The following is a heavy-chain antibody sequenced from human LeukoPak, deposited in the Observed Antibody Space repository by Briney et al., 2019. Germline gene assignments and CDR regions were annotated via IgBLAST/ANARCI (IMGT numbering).Heavy chain of an antibody. CDR3: AREMGATDY. Sequence: GASVRVSCKASGYSFTRHYVHWVRQAPGQGLEWVGGIRGSDGCIRYAQKFQGRVSMTRDTSTTTVHMELTSLRSEDTAVYYCAREMGATDYWGQGTLVTVSS. CDR2: IRGSDGCI. J-gene: IGHJ4*02. D-gene: IGHD3-16*01. CDR1: GYSFTRHY. V-gene: IGHV1-46*01.